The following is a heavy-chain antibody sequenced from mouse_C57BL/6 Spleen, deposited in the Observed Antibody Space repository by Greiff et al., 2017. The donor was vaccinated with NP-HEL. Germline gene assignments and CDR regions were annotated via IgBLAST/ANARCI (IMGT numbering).Heavy chain of an antibody. CDR2: IDPSDSYT. Sequence: QVQLQQPGAELVKPGASVKLSCKASGYTFTSYWMQWVKQRPGQGLEWIGEIDPSDSYTNYNQKFKGKATLTVDTSSSTAYMQLSSLTSEDSAVYYCATRRGANWPWFAYWGQGTLVTVSA. CDR1: GYTFTSYW. D-gene: IGHD4-1*01. J-gene: IGHJ3*01. V-gene: IGHV1-50*01. CDR3: ATRRGANWPWFAY.